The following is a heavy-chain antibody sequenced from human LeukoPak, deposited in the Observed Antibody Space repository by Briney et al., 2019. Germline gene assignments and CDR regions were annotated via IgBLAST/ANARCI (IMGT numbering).Heavy chain of an antibody. Sequence: SQTLSLTCAIPGDSVSSNSAAWNWIRQSPSRGLEWLGGTYYRSKWYNDYAVSVKSRITINPGTSKNQFSLQLNSVTPEDTAVYYCARDNTMVRGLFDYWGQGTLVTVSS. CDR2: TYYRSKWYN. V-gene: IGHV6-1*01. J-gene: IGHJ4*02. D-gene: IGHD3-10*01. CDR3: ARDNTMVRGLFDY. CDR1: GDSVSSNSAA.